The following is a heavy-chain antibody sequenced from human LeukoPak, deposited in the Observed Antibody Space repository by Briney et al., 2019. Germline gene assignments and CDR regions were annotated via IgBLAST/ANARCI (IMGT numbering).Heavy chain of an antibody. CDR2: MNANSGHT. V-gene: IGHV1-8*01. D-gene: IGHD3-22*01. CDR3: ARSDYYDSSGSIDY. Sequence: ASVKVSCKTSGYTFTSYHIDWVRQAPGQGPEWMGWMNANSGHTGSAEKFQGRLTMTRDASINTAFMELNSLRSDDTAVYYCARSDYYDSSGSIDYWGQGTLVTVSS. J-gene: IGHJ4*02. CDR1: GYTFTSYH.